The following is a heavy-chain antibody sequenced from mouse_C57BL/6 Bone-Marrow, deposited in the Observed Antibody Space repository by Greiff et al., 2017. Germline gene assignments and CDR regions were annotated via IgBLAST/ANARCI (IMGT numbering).Heavy chain of an antibody. Sequence: EVQLQQSGPELVKPGASVKISCKASGYTFTDYYMNWVKQSHGKSLEWIGDINPNNGGTSYNQKFKGKATLTVDKSSSTAYMELRSLTSEDSAVYYCARSTNYYGTAWDYWGQGTSVTVAS. D-gene: IGHD1-1*01. J-gene: IGHJ4*01. CDR1: GYTFTDYY. CDR3: ARSTNYYGTAWDY. V-gene: IGHV1-26*01. CDR2: INPNNGGT.